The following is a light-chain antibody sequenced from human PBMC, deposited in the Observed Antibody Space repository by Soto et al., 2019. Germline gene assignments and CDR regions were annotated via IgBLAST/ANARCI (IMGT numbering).Light chain of an antibody. CDR2: WAS. Sequence: DIVMTQSPDSLAVSLGERATINCKSSRSILSSSNNKNYLGWYQQKSGQPPKLLIYWASTRDSGVPDRFSGSGSGSDFTLTISSLQAEDVAVYYCQQYYNSPITFGQGTRLEIK. J-gene: IGKJ5*01. V-gene: IGKV4-1*01. CDR1: RSILSSSNNKNY. CDR3: QQYYNSPIT.